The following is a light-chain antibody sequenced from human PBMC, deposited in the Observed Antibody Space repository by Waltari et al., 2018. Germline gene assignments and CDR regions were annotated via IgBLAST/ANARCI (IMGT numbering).Light chain of an antibody. Sequence: ETVMTQSPATLSVSPGERATLSCRASQSVSSNLAWYQQKPGQAPRLLIYGASTRATGIPARFSGSGSGTEFTLTSNSLQSEDFAVYYCQQYDNWPPGNTFGQGTKLEI. CDR3: QQYDNWPPGNT. V-gene: IGKV3-15*01. J-gene: IGKJ2*01. CDR1: QSVSSN. CDR2: GAS.